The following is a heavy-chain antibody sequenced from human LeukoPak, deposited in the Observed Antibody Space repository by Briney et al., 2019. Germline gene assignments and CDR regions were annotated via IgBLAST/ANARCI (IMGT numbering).Heavy chain of an antibody. CDR3: ARGFCTSTSCYGSY. CDR1: GFTFRSYT. D-gene: IGHD2-2*01. J-gene: IGHJ4*02. V-gene: IGHV3-21*01. CDR2: ISSSSSSI. Sequence: GGSLRLSCAASGFTFRSYTMNWVRQAPGKGLEWVSSISSSSSSIYYADSVKGRFTTSRDNAKKSLYLQMNSLRAEDTAMYYCARGFCTSTSCYGSYWGQGTPVTVSS.